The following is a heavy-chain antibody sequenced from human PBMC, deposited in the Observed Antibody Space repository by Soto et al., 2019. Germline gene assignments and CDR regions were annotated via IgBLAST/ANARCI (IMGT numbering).Heavy chain of an antibody. CDR1: GFTFSSYA. CDR3: ARDIWSGDYKWFDS. Sequence: GGSLRLSCAASGFTFSSYAMSWVRQAPGKGLEWVAFISNDGGAQYYADSVEGRFTISRDNSKNTVALQMNSLRVEDTAVYYCARDIWSGDYKWFDSWGQGTLVTVSS. V-gene: IGHV3-30*03. J-gene: IGHJ5*01. D-gene: IGHD3-3*01. CDR2: ISNDGGAQ.